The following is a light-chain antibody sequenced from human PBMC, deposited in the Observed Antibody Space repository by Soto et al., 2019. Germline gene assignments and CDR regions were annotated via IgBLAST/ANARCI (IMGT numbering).Light chain of an antibody. J-gene: IGKJ4*01. CDR2: FAS. CDR3: QQYNEWPLT. Sequence: ERVMTQSPATLSVSPGEKATLSCRASQRVSNNLAWYQQKPGQAPRLLMYFASTRATGIPARFSGSGSGTECSLTISSMQSEDFAVYYCQQYNEWPLTFGGGTKVETK. V-gene: IGKV3-15*01. CDR1: QRVSNN.